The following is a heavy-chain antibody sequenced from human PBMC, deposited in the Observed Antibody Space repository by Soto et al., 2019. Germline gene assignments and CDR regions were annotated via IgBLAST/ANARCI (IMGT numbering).Heavy chain of an antibody. D-gene: IGHD6-13*01. J-gene: IGHJ4*02. CDR2: IGTAGDT. Sequence: GGSLRLSCEASGFTFSGFDMHWVRQPTGKGLEWVSSIGTAGDTYYAVSVKGRFTISRDNAKNSLSLQLNSLRAGDVAVYFCAKCQEIGTHFFDSWGQGTQVTVSS. CDR3: AKCQEIGTHFFDS. V-gene: IGHV3-13*01. CDR1: GFTFSGFD.